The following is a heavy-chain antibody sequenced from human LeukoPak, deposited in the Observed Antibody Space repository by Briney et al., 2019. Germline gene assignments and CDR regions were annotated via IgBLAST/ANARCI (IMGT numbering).Heavy chain of an antibody. CDR3: ARHWSIVGATSWYFDY. V-gene: IGHV4-39*01. CDR1: GGSISSSSYY. D-gene: IGHD1-26*01. Sequence: SETLSLTCTVSGGSISSSSYYWGWIRQPPGKGLEWIGSIYYSGSTYYNPSLKSRVTISVDTSKNQFSLKLSPVTAADTAVYYCARHWSIVGATSWYFDYWGQGTLVTVSS. CDR2: IYYSGST. J-gene: IGHJ4*02.